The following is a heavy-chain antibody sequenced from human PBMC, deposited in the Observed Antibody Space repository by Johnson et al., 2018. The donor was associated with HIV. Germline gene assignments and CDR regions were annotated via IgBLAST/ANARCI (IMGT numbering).Heavy chain of an antibody. CDR2: IRYDGSKR. Sequence: QVQLVESGGGVVQPGRSLRLSCAASGFTFSSSGMHWVRQAPGKGLEWVAFIRYDGSKRYYADSVKGRFSISRDSSKNTLYLQMNSLRAEDTAVYYCAKDSPSSIQFLEWFPFFDIWGRGTMVTVSS. CDR3: AKDSPSSIQFLEWFPFFDI. CDR1: GFTFSSSG. V-gene: IGHV3-30*02. J-gene: IGHJ3*02. D-gene: IGHD3-3*01.